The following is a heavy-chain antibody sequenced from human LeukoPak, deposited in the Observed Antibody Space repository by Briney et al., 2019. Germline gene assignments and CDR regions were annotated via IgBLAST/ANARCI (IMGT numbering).Heavy chain of an antibody. D-gene: IGHD3-16*02. CDR3: ASGRGSYRLDY. CDR1: GFPFSSYG. J-gene: IGHJ4*02. CDR2: IWPDGSIK. V-gene: IGHV3-33*01. Sequence: GGSLRLSCTASGFPFSSYGMHWVRQAPGKGLVWVTVIWPDGSIKYYADSVKGRFTVSRDNSKNTLYLQMNSLRAEDTAVYYCASGRGSYRLDYWGQGTLVTVSS.